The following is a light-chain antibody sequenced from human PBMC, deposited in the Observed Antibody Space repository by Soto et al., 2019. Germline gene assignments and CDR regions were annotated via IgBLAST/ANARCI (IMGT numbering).Light chain of an antibody. CDR3: QQYDTLPFT. Sequence: EIVLTQSPGTLSLSPGEIATVSCRASENIDSRYLGWSQQKPGQAPRLLMFAASTRPTGTPDRFSGSGSGTDFTLTISRLDPADSAVYYCQQYDTLPFTFGQGTKVDIK. CDR1: ENIDSRY. J-gene: IGKJ2*01. CDR2: AAS. V-gene: IGKV3-20*01.